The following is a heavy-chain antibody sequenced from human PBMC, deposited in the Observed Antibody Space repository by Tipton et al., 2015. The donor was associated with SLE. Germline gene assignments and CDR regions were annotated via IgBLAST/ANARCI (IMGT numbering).Heavy chain of an antibody. V-gene: IGHV3-66*01. Sequence: SLRLSCAASGFTVSSNYMSWVRQAPGKGLEWVSVIYSGGSTYYADSVKGRFTISRDNSKNTLYLQMNSLRAEDTAVYYCAREATSGWFDPWGQGTLVTVPS. CDR3: AREATSGWFDP. D-gene: IGHD1-26*01. J-gene: IGHJ5*02. CDR1: GFTVSSNY. CDR2: IYSGGST.